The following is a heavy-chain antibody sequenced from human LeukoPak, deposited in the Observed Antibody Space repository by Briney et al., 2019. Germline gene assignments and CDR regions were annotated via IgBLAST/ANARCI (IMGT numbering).Heavy chain of an antibody. CDR3: AKDRLLWFGELLSPYFDC. CDR2: ISGSGGST. V-gene: IGHV3-23*01. D-gene: IGHD3-10*01. CDR1: GFTFSSYA. Sequence: GGSLRLSCAASGFTFSSYAMSWVRQAPGKGLEWVSAISGSGGSTYYADSVKGRFTISRDNSKNTLYLQMNSLRAEDTAVYYCAKDRLLWFGELLSPYFDCWGQGTLVTVSS. J-gene: IGHJ4*02.